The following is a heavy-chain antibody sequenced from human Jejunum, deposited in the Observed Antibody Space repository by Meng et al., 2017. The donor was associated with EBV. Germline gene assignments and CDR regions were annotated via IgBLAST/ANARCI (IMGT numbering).Heavy chain of an antibody. V-gene: IGHV4-34*02. D-gene: IGHD2-8*01. CDR1: GGSFSDYY. CDR3: ARLIVDPIDNWFDP. J-gene: IGHJ5*02. Sequence: QVQLQQWGAGLLKPSETLSLTCAVYGGSFSDYYWTWIRQSPETGLEWIGEINHSGIADYNPSLKSRVTMSVDTSKNQVSLKLSSVTAADTAIYYCARLIVDPIDNWFDPWGQGTMVTVSS. CDR2: INHSGIA.